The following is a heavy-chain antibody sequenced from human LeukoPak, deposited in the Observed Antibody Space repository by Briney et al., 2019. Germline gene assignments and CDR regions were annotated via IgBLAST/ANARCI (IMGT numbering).Heavy chain of an antibody. D-gene: IGHD6-13*01. CDR3: AKEGPSPAAGTGWLYYYYGMDV. V-gene: IGHV3-23*01. Sequence: PGGSLRLSCAASGFTFSSYAMSWVRQAPGKGLEWVSAISGSGGSTYYADPVKGRFTISRDNSKNTLYLQMNSLRAEDTAVYYCAKEGPSPAAGTGWLYYYYGMDVWGQGTTVTVSS. CDR1: GFTFSSYA. J-gene: IGHJ6*02. CDR2: ISGSGGST.